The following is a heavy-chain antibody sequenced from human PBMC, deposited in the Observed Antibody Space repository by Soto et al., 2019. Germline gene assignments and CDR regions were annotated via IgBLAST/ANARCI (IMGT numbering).Heavy chain of an antibody. CDR2: ISGDNGQT. J-gene: IGHJ6*02. CDR3: ARDGGKQLWVEGLSAMDV. D-gene: IGHD5-18*01. CDR1: GYTFTSYG. V-gene: IGHV1-18*01. Sequence: QVQVVQSGPEVKKPGASVMVSCKASGYTFTSYGISWVRQAPGQGLEWMGWISGDNGQTTYGQKFRGRVTITTDRSTSTAYMEVRSLRSDDTGAEYWARDGGKQLWVEGLSAMDVVGHGTTVTVSS.